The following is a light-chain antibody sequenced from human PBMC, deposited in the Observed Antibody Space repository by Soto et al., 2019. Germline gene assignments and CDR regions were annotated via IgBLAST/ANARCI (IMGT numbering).Light chain of an antibody. CDR1: QSVASN. CDR3: QQYHNWPPQYT. Sequence: EIVMTQSPASLSVSPGDGATLSCWASQSVASNVAWYQQRPGQGPRLLIHGASTRAAGVPARFSGSGSGTDFTLTISSLQPEDFAVYYFQQYHNWPPQYTFGQGTKLQIK. V-gene: IGKV3-15*01. J-gene: IGKJ2*01. CDR2: GAS.